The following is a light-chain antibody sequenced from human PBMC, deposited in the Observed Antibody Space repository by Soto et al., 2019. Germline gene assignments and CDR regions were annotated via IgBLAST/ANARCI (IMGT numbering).Light chain of an antibody. CDR2: KAS. CDR1: QSISSW. CDR3: QQYNSYPWT. Sequence: DIQMNQSPSTLSASVGDRVTITCRASQSISSWLSWYQQKPPKAPKLLIYKASSLESGVTSRFSGSGSGREFTLTISSLQADDFATYYCQQYNSYPWTFGQGTKVDI. V-gene: IGKV1-5*03. J-gene: IGKJ1*01.